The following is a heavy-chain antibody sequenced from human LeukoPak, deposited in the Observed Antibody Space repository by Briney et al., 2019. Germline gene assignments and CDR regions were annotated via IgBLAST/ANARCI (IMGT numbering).Heavy chain of an antibody. CDR3: ARDAIGSRGPPYWYFDL. Sequence: GGSLRLSCTASGFTFRSHSMIWVRQAPGKGLEWISYISGSSGTIYYADSVKGRFIISRDNAKNSLYLQMNSLRAEDTAVYYCARDAIGSRGPPYWYFDLWGRGTLVTVSS. D-gene: IGHD5-12*01. V-gene: IGHV3-48*04. J-gene: IGHJ2*01. CDR1: GFTFRSHS. CDR2: ISGSSGTI.